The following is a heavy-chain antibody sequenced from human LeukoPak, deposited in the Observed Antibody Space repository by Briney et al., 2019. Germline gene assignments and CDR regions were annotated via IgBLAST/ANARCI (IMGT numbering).Heavy chain of an antibody. CDR1: GFTFSSYW. D-gene: IGHD5-24*01. J-gene: IGHJ4*02. V-gene: IGHV3-23*01. CDR2: ITISGGGT. CDR3: AKWLRVATTFFDY. Sequence: GGSLRLSCAASGFTFSSYWMSWVRQAPAKGLEWVSTITISGGGTYYADSVKGRFSISRDNSQHTLYLQMNSLRVEDTAVYYCAKWLRVATTFFDYWGQGTLVTVSS.